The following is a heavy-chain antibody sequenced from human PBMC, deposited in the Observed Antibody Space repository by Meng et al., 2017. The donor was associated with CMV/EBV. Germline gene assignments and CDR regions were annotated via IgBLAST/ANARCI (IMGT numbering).Heavy chain of an antibody. J-gene: IGHJ4*02. CDR2: IRYDGSKK. CDR1: GFTFSSYG. CDR3: AKESLLYSGSYFDY. V-gene: IGHV3-30*02. Sequence: GGSLRPSCAASGFTFSSYGMHWVRQAQGKGLEWVAFIRYDGSKKYYADSVKGRFTISRDNSKNTLYLQMNSLRAEDTAVYYCAKESLLYSGSYFDYWGQGTLVTVSS. D-gene: IGHD1-26*01.